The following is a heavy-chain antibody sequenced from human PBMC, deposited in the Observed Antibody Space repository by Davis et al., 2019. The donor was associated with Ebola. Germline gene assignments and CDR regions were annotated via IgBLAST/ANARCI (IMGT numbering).Heavy chain of an antibody. CDR3: ARASRRYCSSTSCYGRVSWFDP. D-gene: IGHD2-2*01. Sequence: SETLSLTCAVYGGSFSGYYWSWIRQPPGKGLEWIGEINHSGSTNYNPSLKSRVTISVDTSKNQFSLKLSSVTAADTAVYYCARASRRYCSSTSCYGRVSWFDPWGQGTLVTVSS. V-gene: IGHV4-34*01. J-gene: IGHJ5*02. CDR1: GGSFSGYY. CDR2: INHSGST.